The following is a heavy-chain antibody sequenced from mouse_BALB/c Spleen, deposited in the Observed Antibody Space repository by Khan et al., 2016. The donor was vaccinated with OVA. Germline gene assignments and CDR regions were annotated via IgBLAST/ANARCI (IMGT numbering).Heavy chain of an antibody. V-gene: IGHV1S41*01. CDR3: ARSNYYGRSLYAMDH. CDR1: GYTFTSYW. CDR2: ISPGSGSA. D-gene: IGHD1-1*01. Sequence: DLVKPGASVKLSCKASGYTFTSYWINWIKQRPGQGLEWVGQISPGSGSAYYNEVFKGKATLTIDTSSTTAYIQLSSLSSEDSAVYFCARSNYYGRSLYAMDHWGQGTSVTVSS. J-gene: IGHJ4*01.